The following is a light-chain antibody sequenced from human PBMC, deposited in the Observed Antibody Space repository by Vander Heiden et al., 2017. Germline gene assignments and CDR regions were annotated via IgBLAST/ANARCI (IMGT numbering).Light chain of an antibody. CDR3: QTYDSSLSGSYV. CDR2: DNS. V-gene: IGLV1-40*01. Sequence: QSVLTQPPSVAGPPGPRVTNSCTGISSNTGAGYDVNTYQKPPGTCLKHLIFDNSSRPSGVADRFSCAKSGSSAALATTGLQAEDEAAYYYQTYDSSLSGSYVFGTGTKVTVL. J-gene: IGLJ1*01. CDR1: SSNTGAGYD.